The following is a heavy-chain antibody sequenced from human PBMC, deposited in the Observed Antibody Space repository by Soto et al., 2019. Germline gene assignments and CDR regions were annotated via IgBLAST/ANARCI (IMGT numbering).Heavy chain of an antibody. CDR3: ASVDYVWGSDY. D-gene: IGHD3-16*01. CDR2: IYYSGST. Sequence: QLQLQESGPGLVKPSETLSLTCTVSGGSISSSSYYWGWIRQPPGKGLEWIGSIYYSGSTYYNPSLKSRVTISVDTSKNQFSLKLRAVTAADPAVYYCASVDYVWGSDYWGQGTLVTVSS. J-gene: IGHJ4*02. V-gene: IGHV4-39*01. CDR1: GGSISSSSYY.